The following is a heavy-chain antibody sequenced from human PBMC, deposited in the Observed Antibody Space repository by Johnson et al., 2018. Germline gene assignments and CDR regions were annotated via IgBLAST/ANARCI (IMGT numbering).Heavy chain of an antibody. D-gene: IGHD3-22*01. CDR2: ISYDGSNK. Sequence: QVQLVQSGGGVVQPGRSLRLSCAASGFTFSSYGMHWVRQAPGKGLEWVAVISYDGSNKYYADSVKGRFTISRDNSKNTLYLQMNSLRAGDTAVYYCARGGGGSGYYHDAFDIWGQGTMVTVSS. CDR1: GFTFSSYG. V-gene: IGHV3-30*03. CDR3: ARGGGGSGYYHDAFDI. J-gene: IGHJ3*02.